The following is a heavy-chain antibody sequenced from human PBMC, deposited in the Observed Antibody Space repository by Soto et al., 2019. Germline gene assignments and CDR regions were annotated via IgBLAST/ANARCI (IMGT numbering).Heavy chain of an antibody. D-gene: IGHD2-2*01. CDR3: ARADCSSTSCYSAYYFDY. CDR1: GGTFSSYA. CDR2: IIPIFGTA. J-gene: IGHJ4*02. V-gene: IGHV1-69*06. Sequence: QVQLVQSGAEVKKPGSSVKVSCKASGGTFSSYAISWVRQAPGQGLEWMGGIIPIFGTANYAQKFQGRVTITAEKSTSTAYMELSSLRSEDTAVYYCARADCSSTSCYSAYYFDYLGQGTLVTVSS.